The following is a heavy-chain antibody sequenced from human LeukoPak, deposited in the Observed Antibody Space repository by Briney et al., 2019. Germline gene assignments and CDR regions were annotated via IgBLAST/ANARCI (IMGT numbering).Heavy chain of an antibody. CDR1: GFTFSLYW. V-gene: IGHV3-7*01. Sequence: PGGSLRLSCAASGFTFSLYWVSWVRQAPGKGLEWVANIKTDGSEKYYVDSVKGRFTISRDNAKNSLYLQMNSLRAEDTAVYYCATYSSLNAREFQYWGQGTLVTVSS. D-gene: IGHD3-22*01. CDR3: ATYSSLNAREFQY. J-gene: IGHJ1*01. CDR2: IKTDGSEK.